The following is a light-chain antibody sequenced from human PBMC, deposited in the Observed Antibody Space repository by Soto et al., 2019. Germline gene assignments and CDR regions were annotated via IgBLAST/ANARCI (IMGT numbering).Light chain of an antibody. J-gene: IGLJ1*01. CDR3: SSYTSSSAFYV. V-gene: IGLV2-14*01. CDR1: NSDVGAYNY. Sequence: QSALTQPASAPGSPGQTITISCTGTNSDVGAYNYVSWYQLHPGKVPKLIIYEVTNRPSGVSGRFSGSKSGNTASLTISGLQAEDEAEYYCSSYTSSSAFYVFGSGTKLTVL. CDR2: EVT.